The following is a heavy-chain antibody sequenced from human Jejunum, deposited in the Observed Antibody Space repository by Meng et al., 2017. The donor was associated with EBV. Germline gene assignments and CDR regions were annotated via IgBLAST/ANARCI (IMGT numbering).Heavy chain of an antibody. CDR1: RGSFSGYY. Sequence: QVPLQMWGAGMLKPSETLALTCAVDRGSFSGYYWSWIRQHPGKGLEWIGETNHSGSTNYNPSLRSRVTISVETSKNQFSLRLNSVTAADTAVYYCARVAFSYTTRSLDSWGQGTLVTVSS. CDR2: TNHSGST. J-gene: IGHJ4*02. CDR3: ARVAFSYTTRSLDS. D-gene: IGHD3-16*02. V-gene: IGHV4-34*02.